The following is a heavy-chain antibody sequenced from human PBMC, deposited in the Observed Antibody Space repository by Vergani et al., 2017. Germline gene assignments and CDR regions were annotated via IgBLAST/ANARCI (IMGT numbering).Heavy chain of an antibody. J-gene: IGHJ4*02. D-gene: IGHD3-3*01. CDR1: GFTFSSYS. CDR3: ARATRGDIWSGAFDY. CDR2: ISSSSSYI. Sequence: EVQLVESGGGRVKPGGSLRLSCAASGFTFSSYSMNWVRQAPGKGLEWVSSISSSSSYIYYADSVKGRFTISRDNAKNSLYLQMNSLRAEDTAVYYCARATRGDIWSGAFDYWGQGTLVTVSS. V-gene: IGHV3-21*01.